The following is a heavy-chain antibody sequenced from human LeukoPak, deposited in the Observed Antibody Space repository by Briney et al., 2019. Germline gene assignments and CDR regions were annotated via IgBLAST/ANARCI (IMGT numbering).Heavy chain of an antibody. CDR1: GFTFSSYS. Sequence: PGGSLRLSCAASGFTFSSYSMNWVRQAPGKGLEWVSSISSSSSYIYYADSVKGRFTISRDNAKNSLYLQMNSLRAEDTAVYYCASHSYGYYNFDYWGQGTLVTVSS. CDR3: ASHSYGYYNFDY. D-gene: IGHD5-18*01. V-gene: IGHV3-21*01. J-gene: IGHJ4*02. CDR2: ISSSSSYI.